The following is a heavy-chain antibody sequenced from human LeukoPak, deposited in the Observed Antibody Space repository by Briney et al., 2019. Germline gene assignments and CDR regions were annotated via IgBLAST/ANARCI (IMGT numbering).Heavy chain of an antibody. V-gene: IGHV3-23*01. CDR3: ATMAFFGVVIPSSVVY. CDR1: GFTFSSYA. D-gene: IGHD3-3*01. CDR2: ISGSGGST. Sequence: GGSLGLSCAASGFTFSSYAMSWVRQAPGKGLEWVSAISGSGGSTYYADSVKGRFTISRDNSKNTLYLQMNSLRAEDTAVYYCATMAFFGVVIPSSVVYWGQGTLVTVSS. J-gene: IGHJ4*02.